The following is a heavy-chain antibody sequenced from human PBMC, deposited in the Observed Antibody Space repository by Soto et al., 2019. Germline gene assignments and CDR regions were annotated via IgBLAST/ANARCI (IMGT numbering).Heavy chain of an antibody. CDR2: INHSGST. CDR3: ASLPDCSSTSCYHTSDY. V-gene: IGHV4-34*01. Sequence: SETLSLTCAVYGGSFSGYYWSWIRQPPGKGLEWIGEINHSGSTNYNPSLKSRVTISVDTSKNQFSLKLSSVTAADTAVYYCASLPDCSSTSCYHTSDYWGQGTLVTVSS. CDR1: GGSFSGYY. J-gene: IGHJ4*02. D-gene: IGHD2-2*01.